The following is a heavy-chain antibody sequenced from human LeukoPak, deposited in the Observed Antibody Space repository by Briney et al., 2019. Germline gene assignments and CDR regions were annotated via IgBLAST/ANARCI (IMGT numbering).Heavy chain of an antibody. CDR3: ARDYWLTGLVVVAAD. J-gene: IGHJ4*02. V-gene: IGHV1-18*01. CDR1: GYTFTGYG. Sequence: ASVKVSCKASGYTFTGYGISWVRQAPGQGLEWMGWISAYNGNTNYAQKLQGRVTMTTDTSTSTAYMELRSLRSDDTAVYYCARDYWLTGLVVVAADWGQGTLVTVSS. D-gene: IGHD2-15*01. CDR2: ISAYNGNT.